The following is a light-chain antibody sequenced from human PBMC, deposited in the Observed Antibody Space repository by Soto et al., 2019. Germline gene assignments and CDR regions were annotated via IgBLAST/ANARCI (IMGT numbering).Light chain of an antibody. Sequence: QSALTQPASVSGSPGQSITISCTGTRNDVGGYNYVSWYQQHPGKAPKLMIYDVSNRPSGVSNRFSGSKSGNTASLTISGLQAEDEADYYCSSYTSSSTHYVFGTGTKLTVL. CDR1: RNDVGGYNY. CDR2: DVS. J-gene: IGLJ1*01. CDR3: SSYTSSSTHYV. V-gene: IGLV2-14*01.